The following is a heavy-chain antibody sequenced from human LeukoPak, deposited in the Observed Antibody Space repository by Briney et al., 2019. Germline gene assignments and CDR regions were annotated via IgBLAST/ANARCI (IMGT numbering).Heavy chain of an antibody. J-gene: IGHJ4*02. CDR2: INPSGGST. CDR1: GYTFTSDY. Sequence: ASVKVSCKASGYTFTSDYIHWVRQAPGQGLEWMGIINPSGGSTSYAQKFQGRVTMTRDTSTSTVYMELSSLRSEDTAVYYCAREGLQTHFDYWGQGTLVTVSS. CDR3: AREGLQTHFDY. D-gene: IGHD5-24*01. V-gene: IGHV1-46*01.